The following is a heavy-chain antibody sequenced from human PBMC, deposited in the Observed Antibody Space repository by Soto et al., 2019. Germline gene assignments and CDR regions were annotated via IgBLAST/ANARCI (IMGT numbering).Heavy chain of an antibody. Sequence: EVQLVESGGGLVQPGGSLRLSCAASGFTFSSYWMHWVRQAPGKGLVWVSRLKSDGSGTTYADSVKGRLTISRDNAKNTPYLQMNSLRAEDTAVYYCVRGAGDYYAGNGYLGRHWGQGTLVTVSS. CDR3: VRGAGDYYAGNGYLGRH. V-gene: IGHV3-74*01. J-gene: IGHJ4*02. CDR1: GFTFSSYW. D-gene: IGHD3-10*01. CDR2: LKSDGSGT.